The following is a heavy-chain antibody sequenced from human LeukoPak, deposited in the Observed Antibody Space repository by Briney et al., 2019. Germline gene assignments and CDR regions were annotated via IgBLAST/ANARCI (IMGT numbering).Heavy chain of an antibody. CDR2: ISSSSYI. V-gene: IGHV3-21*01. D-gene: IGHD3-10*01. J-gene: IGHJ6*02. Sequence: GGSLRLSCAASGFTFSSYSMNWVRQAPGKGLEWVSSISSSSYIYYADSVKGRFTISRDNAKNSLYLQMDSLRAEDTAVYYCARDYNNYYGMDVWGQGTTVTVSS. CDR3: ARDYNNYYGMDV. CDR1: GFTFSSYS.